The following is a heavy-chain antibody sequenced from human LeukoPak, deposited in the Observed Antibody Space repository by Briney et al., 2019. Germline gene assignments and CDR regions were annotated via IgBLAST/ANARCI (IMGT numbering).Heavy chain of an antibody. CDR1: GFTFSSYA. D-gene: IGHD2-2*01. V-gene: IGHV3-30-3*01. Sequence: PGGSLRLSCAASGFTFSSYAMHWVRQAPGKGLEWVAVIWYGGTSKYYSDSVKGRFTISRDNSIDTLYLEMNSLRVEDTAVYYCTRVPASVYAFDIWGRGTRVTVSS. CDR2: IWYGGTSK. J-gene: IGHJ3*02. CDR3: TRVPASVYAFDI.